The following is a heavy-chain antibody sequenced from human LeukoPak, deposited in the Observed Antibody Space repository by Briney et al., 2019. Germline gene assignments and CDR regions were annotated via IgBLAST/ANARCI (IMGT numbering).Heavy chain of an antibody. Sequence: GGSLRLSCAASGFTFDDYAMHWVRQAPGKGLEWVSLISGDGGSTYYADSVKGRFTISRDNSKNSLYLQMNSLGTEDTALYYCAKVGSQTGTTSPFDYWGQGTLVTVSS. V-gene: IGHV3-43*02. CDR1: GFTFDDYA. CDR2: ISGDGGST. J-gene: IGHJ4*02. D-gene: IGHD1-1*01. CDR3: AKVGSQTGTTSPFDY.